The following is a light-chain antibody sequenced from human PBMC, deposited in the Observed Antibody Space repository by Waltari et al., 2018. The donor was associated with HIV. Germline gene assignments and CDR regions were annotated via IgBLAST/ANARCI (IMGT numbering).Light chain of an antibody. J-gene: IGLJ2*01. Sequence: QSALTQPASVSGSPGQSITISCTGTSSDVGGFKLVSWYQQFPGKAPKLIIYEVFNRPSGVSDRFSGSKSGNTASLTISDLQAEDEATYHCASFASDTTVPVFGGGTRPTVL. CDR3: ASFASDTTVPV. CDR2: EVF. V-gene: IGLV2-14*01. CDR1: SSDVGGFKL.